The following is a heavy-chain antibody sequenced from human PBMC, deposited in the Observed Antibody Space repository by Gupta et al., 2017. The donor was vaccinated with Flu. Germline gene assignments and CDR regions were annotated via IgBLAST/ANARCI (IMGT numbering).Heavy chain of an antibody. D-gene: IGHD3-16*01. CDR1: GFTFGDFS. Sequence: EVQLVESGGDLVQPGRSLRLSCAASGFTFGDFSMHWVRQVPGKGLEWVSSISWNSGSLVYADSVNGRITISRDNATSFLYLQISSLRTEDTAFYYCVKGGGGSAVMTTVDFLGQGTLVTVSS. J-gene: IGHJ4*02. CDR3: VKGGGGSAVMTTVDF. CDR2: ISWNSGSL. V-gene: IGHV3-9*01.